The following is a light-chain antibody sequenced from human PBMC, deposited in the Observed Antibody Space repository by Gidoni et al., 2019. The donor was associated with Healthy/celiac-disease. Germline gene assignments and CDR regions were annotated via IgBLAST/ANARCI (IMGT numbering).Light chain of an antibody. CDR3: QQYNSYSPGVT. J-gene: IGKJ4*01. CDR1: QSISSW. Sequence: SASVGDRVTITCRASQSISSWLAWYQQKPGKAPKLLIYDASSLESGVPSRFSGSGAGTEFTLTISSLQPDDFATYYCQQYNSYSPGVTFGGGTKVDIK. V-gene: IGKV1-5*01. CDR2: DAS.